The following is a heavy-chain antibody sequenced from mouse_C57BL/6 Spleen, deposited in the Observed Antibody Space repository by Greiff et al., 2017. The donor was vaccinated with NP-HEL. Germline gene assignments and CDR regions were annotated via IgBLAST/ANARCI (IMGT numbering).Heavy chain of an antibody. CDR2: IYPGDGDT. D-gene: IGHD2-12*01. CDR1: GYAFSSYW. J-gene: IGHJ3*01. V-gene: IGHV1-80*01. CDR3: ARGIGATTGNWFAY. Sequence: VQLQQSGAELVKPGASVKISCKASGYAFSSYWMNWVKQRPGKGLEWIGQIYPGDGDTNYNGKFKGKATLTADKSSSTAYMQLSSLTSEDSAVDYCARGIGATTGNWFAYWGQGTLVTVSA.